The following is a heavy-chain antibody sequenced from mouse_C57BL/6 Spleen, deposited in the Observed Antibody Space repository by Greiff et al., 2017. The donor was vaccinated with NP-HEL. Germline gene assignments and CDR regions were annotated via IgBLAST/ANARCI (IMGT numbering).Heavy chain of an antibody. CDR1: GFTFSSYG. CDR2: ISSGGSYT. V-gene: IGHV5-6*01. Sequence: EVQVVESGGDLVKPGGSLKLSCAASGFTFSSYGMSWVRQTPDKRLEWVATISSGGSYTYYPDSVKGRFTISRDNAKNTLYLQMSSLKSEDTAMYYCARHEDYYGSRSYFDYWGQGTTLTVSS. J-gene: IGHJ2*01. D-gene: IGHD1-1*01. CDR3: ARHEDYYGSRSYFDY.